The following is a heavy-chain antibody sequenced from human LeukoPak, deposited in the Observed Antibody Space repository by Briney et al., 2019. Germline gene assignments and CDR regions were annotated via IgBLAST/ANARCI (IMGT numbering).Heavy chain of an antibody. D-gene: IGHD5-18*01. Sequence: GGSLRLSCAASGFTFSSYSMNWVRQAPGKGLEWVSSISSSSSYIYYADSVKGRFTISRDNAKNSLYLQMNSLRAEDTAVYYCASSTAMDYYFDYWGQGTLVTVSS. J-gene: IGHJ4*02. CDR2: ISSSSSYI. CDR3: ASSTAMDYYFDY. CDR1: GFTFSSYS. V-gene: IGHV3-21*01.